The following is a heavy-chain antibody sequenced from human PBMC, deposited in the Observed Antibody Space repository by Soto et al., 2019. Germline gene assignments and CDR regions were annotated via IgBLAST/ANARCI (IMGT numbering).Heavy chain of an antibody. CDR2: IIPIFGTA. J-gene: IGHJ4*02. Sequence: SVKVSCKASGGTFSSYAISWVRQAPGQGLEWMGGIIPIFGTANYAQKFQGRVTITADESTSTAYMELSSLRSEDTAVYYCAGYCSSTSCPRSLDYWGQGTLVTVS. CDR1: GGTFSSYA. D-gene: IGHD2-2*01. CDR3: AGYCSSTSCPRSLDY. V-gene: IGHV1-69*13.